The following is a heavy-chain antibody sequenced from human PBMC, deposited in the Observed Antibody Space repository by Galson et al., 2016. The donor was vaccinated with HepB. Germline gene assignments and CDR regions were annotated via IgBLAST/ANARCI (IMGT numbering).Heavy chain of an antibody. Sequence: SETLSLTCTITGDSMNGYYWNWIRQPPGKGLEWIGNIYYTGTSTDNPSLEGRVTMSVATSINQFSLNLTSVTTADTAVYYCARTKGKFSRSSGMDYWGQGILVTVSS. D-gene: IGHD6-6*01. V-gene: IGHV4-59*01. CDR3: ARTKGKFSRSSGMDY. J-gene: IGHJ4*02. CDR2: IYYTGTS. CDR1: GDSMNGYY.